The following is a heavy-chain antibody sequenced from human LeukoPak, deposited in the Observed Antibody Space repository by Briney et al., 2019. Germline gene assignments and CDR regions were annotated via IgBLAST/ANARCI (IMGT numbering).Heavy chain of an antibody. V-gene: IGHV3-33*06. CDR2: IWYDGSNK. CDR1: GFSFSSYG. CDR3: AKGGYTNYPDGYYYMDV. Sequence: GGSLRLSCAASGFSFSSYGMHWVRQAPGKGLEWVAIIWYDGSNKYYADSVRGRFTISRDNSENTLYLQMNSVRAEDTAVYYCAKGGYTNYPDGYYYMDVWGKGTTVIVSS. J-gene: IGHJ6*03. D-gene: IGHD4-11*01.